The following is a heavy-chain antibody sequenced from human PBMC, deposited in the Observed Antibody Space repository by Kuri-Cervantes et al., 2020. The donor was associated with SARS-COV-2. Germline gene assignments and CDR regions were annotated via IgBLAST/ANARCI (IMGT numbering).Heavy chain of an antibody. CDR2: IYTSGST. V-gene: IGHV4-4*07. D-gene: IGHD2-2*02. CDR1: GYSISSGYY. CDR3: ASEQPSRYCSSTSCYT. Sequence: ESLKISCAVSGYSISSGYYWGWIRQPAGKGLEWIGRIYTSGSTNYNPSLKSRVTMSVDTSQNQFSLKLSSVTAADTAVYYCASEQPSRYCSSTSCYTWGQGTLVTVSS. J-gene: IGHJ5*02.